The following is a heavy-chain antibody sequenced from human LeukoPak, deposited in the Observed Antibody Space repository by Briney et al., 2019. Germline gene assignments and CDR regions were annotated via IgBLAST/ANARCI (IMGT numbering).Heavy chain of an antibody. CDR3: AKELTRDSSGYPRSPDY. V-gene: IGHV3-23*01. CDR2: ISGSGGST. CDR1: GFIFSNYG. Sequence: GGSLRLSCAASGFIFSNYGMNWVRQAPGKGLEWVSAISGSGGSTYYADSVKGRFTISRDNSKNTLYLQMNSLRAEDTAVYYCAKELTRDSSGYPRSPDYWGQGTLVTVSS. J-gene: IGHJ4*02. D-gene: IGHD3-22*01.